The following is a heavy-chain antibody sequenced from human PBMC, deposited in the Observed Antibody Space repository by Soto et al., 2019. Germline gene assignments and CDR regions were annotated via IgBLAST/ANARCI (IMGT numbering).Heavy chain of an antibody. CDR1: GFTFDDYA. Sequence: GGSLRLSCTTSGFTFDDYAMHWVRQAPGKGLEWVSGISWDSGTIAYADSVKGRFTISRDNAKDSLYLQMNSLRPEDTAFYYWAKGGGVWGQGTMVTVSS. D-gene: IGHD3-16*01. CDR3: AKGGGV. CDR2: ISWDSGTI. J-gene: IGHJ3*01. V-gene: IGHV3-9*01.